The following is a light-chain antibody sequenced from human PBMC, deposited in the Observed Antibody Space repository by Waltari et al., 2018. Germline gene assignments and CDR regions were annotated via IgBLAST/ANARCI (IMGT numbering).Light chain of an antibody. CDR2: DAS. CDR1: QSVSSY. Sequence: EIVLTQSPATLSLSPGERATRSCRASQSVSSYLAWYQQKPGQAPRLLIYDASNRATGIPARFSGSGPGTDFTLTISSLEPEDFAVYYCQQRSNWLTFGGGTKVEIK. J-gene: IGKJ4*01. CDR3: QQRSNWLT. V-gene: IGKV3D-11*02.